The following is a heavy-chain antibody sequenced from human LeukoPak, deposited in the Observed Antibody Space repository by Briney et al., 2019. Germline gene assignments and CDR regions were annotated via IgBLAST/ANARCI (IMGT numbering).Heavy chain of an antibody. Sequence: GGSLRLSCAASGFTFDDYAMRWVRQAPGKGLEWVSLISWDGGSTYYADSVKGRFTISRDNSKNSLYLQMNSLRAEDTALYYCAKDIKKTGSSGYLDYWGQGTLVTVSS. D-gene: IGHD3-22*01. CDR3: AKDIKKTGSSGYLDY. V-gene: IGHV3-43D*03. J-gene: IGHJ4*02. CDR2: ISWDGGST. CDR1: GFTFDDYA.